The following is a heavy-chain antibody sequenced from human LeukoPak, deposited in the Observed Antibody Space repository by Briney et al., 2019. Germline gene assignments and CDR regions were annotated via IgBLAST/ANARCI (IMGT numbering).Heavy chain of an antibody. CDR2: MYTSAST. CDR1: GGSISSYY. CDR3: ARPQNGYCSSTSCYAFDI. Sequence: SETLSLTCTVSGGSISSYYWSWIRQPPGEGLEWIGYMYTSASTNYIPSRMRRVTISVDPSKNQFSLKLSSEPAADTAVYYCARPQNGYCSSTSCYAFDIWGQGTMVTVSS. J-gene: IGHJ3*02. D-gene: IGHD2-2*01. V-gene: IGHV4-4*09.